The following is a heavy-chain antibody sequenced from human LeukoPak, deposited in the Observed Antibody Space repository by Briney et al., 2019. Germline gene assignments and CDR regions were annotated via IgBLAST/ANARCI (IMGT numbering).Heavy chain of an antibody. CDR1: GYSISSGYY. J-gene: IGHJ4*02. Sequence: SETLSLTCTVSGYSISSGYYWGWIRQPPGKGLEWIGSIYHSGSTYYNPSLKSRVTISVDTSKNQFSLKLSSVTAADTAVYYCARWDFWSGYVKDYWGQGTLDTVSS. V-gene: IGHV4-38-2*02. D-gene: IGHD3-3*01. CDR2: IYHSGST. CDR3: ARWDFWSGYVKDY.